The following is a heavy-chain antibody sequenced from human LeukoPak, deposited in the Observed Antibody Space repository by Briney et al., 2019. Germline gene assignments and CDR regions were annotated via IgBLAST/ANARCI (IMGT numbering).Heavy chain of an antibody. CDR3: ARVVAGSGSSLRGFDP. D-gene: IGHD3-10*01. CDR2: IYYSGST. V-gene: IGHV4-59*01. Sequence: SETLSLTCTVSGGSISSYYWSWIRQPPGKGLEWIGYIYYSGSTNYNPSLKSRVTISVDTSKNQFSLKLSSVTAADTAVYYCARVVAGSGSSLRGFDPWGQGTLVTVSS. J-gene: IGHJ5*02. CDR1: GGSISSYY.